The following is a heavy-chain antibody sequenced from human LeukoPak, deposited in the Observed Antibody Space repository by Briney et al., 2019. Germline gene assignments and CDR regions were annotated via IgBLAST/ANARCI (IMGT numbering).Heavy chain of an antibody. V-gene: IGHV3-66*01. D-gene: IGHD6-6*01. CDR1: GFTFSSYS. CDR3: AREPRYSSSHFDY. CDR2: IYSGGST. Sequence: HPGGSLRLSCAASGFTFSSYSMSWVRQAPGKGLEWVSVIYSGGSTYYADSVKGRFTISRDNSKNTLYLQMNSLRAEDTAVYYCAREPRYSSSHFDYWGQGTLVTVSS. J-gene: IGHJ4*02.